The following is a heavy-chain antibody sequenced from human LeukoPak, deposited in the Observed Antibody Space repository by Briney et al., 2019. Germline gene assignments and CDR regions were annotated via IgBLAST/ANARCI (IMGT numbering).Heavy chain of an antibody. CDR2: ISWNSGSI. V-gene: IGHV3-9*03. CDR3: AKDMGIAVAGTADY. J-gene: IGHJ4*02. CDR1: GFTFDDYA. D-gene: IGHD6-19*01. Sequence: GGSLRLSCAASGFTFDDYAMHWVRQAPGKGLEWVSGISWNSGSIGYADSVKGRFTISRDNAKNSLYLQMNSLRAEDMALYYCAKDMGIAVAGTADYWGQGTLVTVSP.